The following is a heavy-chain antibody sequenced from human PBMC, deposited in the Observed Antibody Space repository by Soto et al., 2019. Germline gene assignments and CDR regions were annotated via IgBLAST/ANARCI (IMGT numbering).Heavy chain of an antibody. J-gene: IGHJ6*02. CDR1: GFTFSPYS. D-gene: IGHD1-20*01. Sequence: EMQLVESGGGLVKPGGSLRLSCAASGFTFSPYSMNWVRQAPGKGLEWVSSISSSGSYIYYADSVKGRFTISRDNAKNSLYLQMNSLRAEDTAVYHCARDPRENNWNPPYYHSMDVWGQGTTVTVSS. V-gene: IGHV3-21*01. CDR2: ISSSGSYI. CDR3: ARDPRENNWNPPYYHSMDV.